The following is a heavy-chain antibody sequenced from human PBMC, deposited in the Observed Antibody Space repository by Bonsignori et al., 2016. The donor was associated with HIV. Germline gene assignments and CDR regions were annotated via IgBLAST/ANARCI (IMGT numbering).Heavy chain of an antibody. CDR2: IKGDGTFS. CDR3: ATPGLGH. J-gene: IGHJ4*02. Sequence: WIRQPPGKGLMWVARIKGDGTFSNYADSVKGRFSISRDNAKNTLFLQMNSLRVEDTAIYYCATPGLGHWGQGSLVTVSS. V-gene: IGHV3-74*01. D-gene: IGHD3-16*01.